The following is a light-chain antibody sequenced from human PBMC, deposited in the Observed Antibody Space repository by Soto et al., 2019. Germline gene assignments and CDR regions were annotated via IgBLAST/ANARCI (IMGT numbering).Light chain of an antibody. V-gene: IGKV1-27*01. CDR3: HSYNTAAFT. Sequence: DIQMTQSPSSLSASVGDRVTITCRASQDLRNYLAWYQQRPGKVPTLLIYGASTLLSGVPSRFSGSGSETDYTLTISSLQSEDVATYYCHSYNTAAFTFGHGTKVDIK. J-gene: IGKJ3*01. CDR1: QDLRNY. CDR2: GAS.